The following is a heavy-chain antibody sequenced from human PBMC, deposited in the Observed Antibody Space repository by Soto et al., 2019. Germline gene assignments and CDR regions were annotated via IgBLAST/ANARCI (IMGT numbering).Heavy chain of an antibody. Sequence: PSETLSLTCAVSGGSISSGSYSWSWFRQPPGKGLEWIGYIYHSGSTYYNPSLKSRVTILVDRSKNQFSLKLSSVTAADTAVYYCPRGSYSGYDDGTYYYYYGMDVWGQGTTVTVSS. CDR1: GGSISSGSYS. D-gene: IGHD5-12*01. V-gene: IGHV4-30-2*01. CDR2: IYHSGST. CDR3: PRGSYSGYDDGTYYYYYGMDV. J-gene: IGHJ6*02.